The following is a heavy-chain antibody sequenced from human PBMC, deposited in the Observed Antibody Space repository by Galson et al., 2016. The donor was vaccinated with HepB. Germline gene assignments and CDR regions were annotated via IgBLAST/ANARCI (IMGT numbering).Heavy chain of an antibody. CDR3: ATLRGYGYGFDY. CDR1: GFSFSTYW. CDR2: INEDENKK. Sequence: SLRLSCAASGFSFSTYWMTWVRQAPGKGLEWVANINEDENKKNYVDSVKGRFTISRDNAKKSLFLEMNSLRAEDTGVYYCATLRGYGYGFDYWGQGTLVTVSS. V-gene: IGHV3-7*02. D-gene: IGHD5-18*01. J-gene: IGHJ4*02.